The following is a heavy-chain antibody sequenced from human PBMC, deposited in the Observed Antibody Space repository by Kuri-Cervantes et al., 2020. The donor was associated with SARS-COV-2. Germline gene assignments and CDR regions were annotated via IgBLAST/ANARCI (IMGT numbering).Heavy chain of an antibody. CDR1: GFTFSSYW. J-gene: IGHJ4*02. CDR2: INSDVSST. D-gene: IGHD4-11*01. Sequence: GESLKISCAASGFTFSSYWMHWVRQATGKGLVWVSRINSDVSSTSYADSVKGRFTISRDNAKNTLYLQMNSLRAEDTAVYYCARMWCNTVTDFDYWGQGTLVTVSS. V-gene: IGHV3-74*01. CDR3: ARMWCNTVTDFDY.